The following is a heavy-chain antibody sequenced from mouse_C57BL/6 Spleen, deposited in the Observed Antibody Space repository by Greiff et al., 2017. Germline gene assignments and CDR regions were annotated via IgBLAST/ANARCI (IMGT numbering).Heavy chain of an antibody. CDR3: IDGYDAWFAY. CDR1: GFTFSNYW. J-gene: IGHJ3*01. D-gene: IGHD2-2*01. Sequence: EVKLMESGGGLVQPGGSMKLSCVASGFTFSNYWMNWVRQSPEKGLEWVAQIRLKSDNYATHYAESVKGRFTISRDDSKSSVYLQMNNLRAEDTGIYYCIDGYDAWFAYWGQGTLVTVSA. V-gene: IGHV6-3*01. CDR2: IRLKSDNYAT.